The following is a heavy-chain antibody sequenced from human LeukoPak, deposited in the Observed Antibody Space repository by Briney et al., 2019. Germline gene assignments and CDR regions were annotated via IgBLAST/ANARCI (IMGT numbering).Heavy chain of an antibody. CDR3: ARDYEYSSGWYEVDY. D-gene: IGHD6-19*01. V-gene: IGHV1-2*02. J-gene: IGHJ4*02. Sequence: GASVKVSCKASGYTFTSYGISWVRQAPGQGLEWMGWINPNSGGTNYAQKFQGRVTMTRDTSISTAYMELSRLRSDDTAVYYCARDYEYSSGWYEVDYWGQGTLVTVSS. CDR2: INPNSGGT. CDR1: GYTFTSYG.